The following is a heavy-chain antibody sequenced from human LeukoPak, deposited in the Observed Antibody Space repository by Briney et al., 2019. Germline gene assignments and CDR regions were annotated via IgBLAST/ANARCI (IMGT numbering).Heavy chain of an antibody. CDR2: IQDEGSNK. Sequence: GGSLRLSCAASGFPFSSYGMHWVRQAPGKGLEWVAFIQDEGSNKYYADSVKGRFTISRDNSKNTLYLRINSLRAEDTAVYYCARRGENGYLLCGADCYSDYFDYWGQGTPVTVSS. J-gene: IGHJ4*02. CDR1: GFPFSSYG. CDR3: ARRGENGYLLCGADCYSDYFDY. D-gene: IGHD2-21*01. V-gene: IGHV3-30*02.